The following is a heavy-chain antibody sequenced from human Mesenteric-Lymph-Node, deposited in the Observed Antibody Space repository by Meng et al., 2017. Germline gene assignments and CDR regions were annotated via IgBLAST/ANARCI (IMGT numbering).Heavy chain of an antibody. J-gene: IGHJ5*02. CDR2: ISSTSSYI. CDR1: GFAFSNYW. D-gene: IGHD2-21*02. CDR3: ARDCGGDCWNWFDP. V-gene: IGHV3-21*01. Sequence: GESLKISCVASGFAFSNYWMTWVRRAPGRGLEWVSSISSTSSYIYYADSVKGRSTISRDNAKNSLYLQMNSLRAEDTAAYYCARDCGGDCWNWFDPWGQGTLVTVSS.